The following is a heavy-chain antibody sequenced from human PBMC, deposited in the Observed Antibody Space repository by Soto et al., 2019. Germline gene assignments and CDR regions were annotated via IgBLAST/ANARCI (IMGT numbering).Heavy chain of an antibody. V-gene: IGHV1-58*01. CDR2: IVVGSGNT. J-gene: IGHJ6*02. CDR3: AADWYCSSTSCYSNYYYYGMDV. Sequence: ASVKVSCKASGFTFTSSSVQWVLQARGQRLEWIGWIVVGSGNTNYAQKFQERVTITRDMSTSTAYMELSSLRSEDTAVYYCAADWYCSSTSCYSNYYYYGMDVWGQGTTVTVSS. CDR1: GFTFTSSS. D-gene: IGHD2-2*02.